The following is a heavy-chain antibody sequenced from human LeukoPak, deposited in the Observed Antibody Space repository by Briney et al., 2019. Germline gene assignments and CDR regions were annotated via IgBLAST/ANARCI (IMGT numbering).Heavy chain of an antibody. J-gene: IGHJ4*02. CDR3: TRGRLGGQPLATPEYDF. CDR1: GFTFNTYA. V-gene: IGHV3-30*03. Sequence: GGSLRLSCAASGFTFNTYAMHWVRQAPGKGLEWVAAISFHGTETYYADSVNGRFTISRDNSKNTLYLQMNSLRGGDTAVFYCTRGRLGGQPLATPEYDFWGQGTLVTVSS. CDR2: ISFHGTET. D-gene: IGHD6-13*01.